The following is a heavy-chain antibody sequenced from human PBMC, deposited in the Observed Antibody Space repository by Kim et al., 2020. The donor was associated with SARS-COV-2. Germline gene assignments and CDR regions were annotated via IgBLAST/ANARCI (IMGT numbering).Heavy chain of an antibody. J-gene: IGHJ1*01. CDR1: GFRFSDYY. CDR2: ISQSGDDI. Sequence: GGSLRLSCATSGFRFSDYYMGWIRQAPGKGLEWISFISQSGDDISYADSVRGRFTISRDNAKETLYLQMSSLRAEDTAFYYCVRDILRPGLTEYFHHWGQGTLVTVSS. V-gene: IGHV3-11*01. D-gene: IGHD6-6*01. CDR3: VRDILRPGLTEYFHH.